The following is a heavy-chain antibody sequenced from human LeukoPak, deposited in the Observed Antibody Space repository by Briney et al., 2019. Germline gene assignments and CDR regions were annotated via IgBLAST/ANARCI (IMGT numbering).Heavy chain of an antibody. CDR2: IYSGGST. CDR1: GFTVSSNS. CDR3: ARTYSGYSYGMYWYFDL. J-gene: IGHJ2*01. D-gene: IGHD5-18*01. Sequence: PGGSLRLSCAASGFTVSSNSMSCVRQAPGKGLEWVSVIYSGGSTYYADSVKGRFTISRDNSKNTLYLQMNSLRAEDTAVYYCARTYSGYSYGMYWYFDLWGRGTLVTVSS. V-gene: IGHV3-53*01.